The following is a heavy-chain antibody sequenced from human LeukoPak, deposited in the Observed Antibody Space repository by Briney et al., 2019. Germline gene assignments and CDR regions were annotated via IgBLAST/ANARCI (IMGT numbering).Heavy chain of an antibody. V-gene: IGHV3-23*01. CDR3: ARDLHWYVATEV. Sequence: GGSLRLSCEASGFTLSAYAMTWVRQAPGKGLEWVSSIGGDGKTHYSESVKGRFAISRDNSKSMLFLQLNSLRAEDTALYYCARDLHWYVATEVCGQETTVTVSS. D-gene: IGHD2-21*02. J-gene: IGHJ6*02. CDR2: IGGDGKT. CDR1: GFTLSAYA.